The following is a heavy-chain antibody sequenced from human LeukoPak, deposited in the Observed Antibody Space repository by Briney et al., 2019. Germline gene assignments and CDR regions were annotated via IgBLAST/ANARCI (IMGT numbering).Heavy chain of an antibody. CDR2: VSYDGGAK. D-gene: IGHD6-19*01. Sequence: PGRSLRLSCAASGFTFNTYALHWVRQAPGKGLEWVAVVSYDGGAKYYADSVKGRFTISRDNSKNTVDLQMYSLRAEVSAVYYCARSLGSGWIHLVEYWGQGTLVTVS. J-gene: IGHJ4*02. V-gene: IGHV3-30*03. CDR3: ARSLGSGWIHLVEY. CDR1: GFTFNTYA.